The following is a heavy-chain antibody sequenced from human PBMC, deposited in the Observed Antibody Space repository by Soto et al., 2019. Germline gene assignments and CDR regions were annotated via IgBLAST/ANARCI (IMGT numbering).Heavy chain of an antibody. CDR1: GYTVTSYG. CDR2: ISAYNGNT. D-gene: IGHD2-2*01. Sequence: ASVKVCCKASGYTVTSYGISWVRQAPGQGLEWMGWISAYNGNTNYAQKLQGRVTMTTDTSTSTAYMELSSLNSDDTAVYYCASLGIVVAPDGLDYTKDVWGPRTTVPASS. J-gene: IGHJ6*02. V-gene: IGHV1-18*01. CDR3: ASLGIVVAPDGLDYTKDV.